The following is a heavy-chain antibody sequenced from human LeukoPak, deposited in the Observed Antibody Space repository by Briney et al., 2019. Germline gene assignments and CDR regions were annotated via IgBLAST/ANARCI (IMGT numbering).Heavy chain of an antibody. V-gene: IGHV3-7*01. Sequence: GGSLRLSCAASGFMFSDHWMSWVRQAPGKGPEWVANINAHGSQQYSVDSLKGRFTVSRDNAKKSLYLQMNDLRAEDTAVYFCVKWGPYCSTFYCPALESWGQGTLVTVSS. CDR1: GFMFSDHW. CDR2: INAHGSQQ. CDR3: VKWGPYCSTFYCPALES. D-gene: IGHD2/OR15-2a*01. J-gene: IGHJ4*02.